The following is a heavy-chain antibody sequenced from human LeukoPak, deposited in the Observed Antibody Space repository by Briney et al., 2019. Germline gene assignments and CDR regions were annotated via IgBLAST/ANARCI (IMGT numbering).Heavy chain of an antibody. CDR3: ARAAEYNWNDG. V-gene: IGHV3-21*01. CDR1: GFTFSSYS. CDR2: VSSSSSYI. D-gene: IGHD6-6*01. Sequence: GGSLRLSCAASGFTFSSYSMNWVRQAPGKGLEWVSSVSSSSSYIYYADSVKGRFTISRDNAKNSLYLQMNSLRAEDTAVYYCARAAEYNWNDGWGQGTLVTVSS. J-gene: IGHJ5*02.